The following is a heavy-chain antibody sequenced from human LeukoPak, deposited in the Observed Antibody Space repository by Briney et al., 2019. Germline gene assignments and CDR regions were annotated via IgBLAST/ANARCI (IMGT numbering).Heavy chain of an antibody. J-gene: IGHJ4*02. D-gene: IGHD3-3*01. CDR1: GFTFSSYS. V-gene: IGHV3-48*04. Sequence: GGSLRLSCAASGFTFSSYSMNWVRQAPGKGLEWVSYISSSSSTIYYADSVKGRFTISRDNAKNSLYLQMNSLRAEDTAVYYCARGYYTFWSAYYYWGQGTLVTVSS. CDR2: ISSSSSTI. CDR3: ARGYYTFWSAYYY.